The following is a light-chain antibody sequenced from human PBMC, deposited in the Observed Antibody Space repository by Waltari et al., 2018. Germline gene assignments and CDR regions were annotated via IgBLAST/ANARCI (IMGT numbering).Light chain of an antibody. J-gene: IGLJ2*01. CDR1: SSDVGAYNF. CDR3: SSYTTISTTL. Sequence: QSALAQPASVSGSPGQSITISCTGTSSDVGAYNFFSWYQHHPGKAPKLIIYDVSRGPSGVSNRFSGSKSGNTASLTISGLQAEDEADYYCSSYTTISTTLFGGGTKVTVL. CDR2: DVS. V-gene: IGLV2-14*01.